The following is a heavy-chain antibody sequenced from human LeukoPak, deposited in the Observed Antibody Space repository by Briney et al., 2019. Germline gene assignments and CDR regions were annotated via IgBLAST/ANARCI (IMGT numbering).Heavy chain of an antibody. D-gene: IGHD2-2*01. CDR3: ARGYCSSTSCKPYYFDY. CDR1: GFTFSSYS. Sequence: PGGSLRLSCAASGFTFSSYSTNWVRQAPGKGLEWVSSISSSSSYIYYADSLKGRFTISRDNAKNSLYLQMNSLRAEDTAVYYCARGYCSSTSCKPYYFDYWGQGTLVTVSS. CDR2: ISSSSSYI. J-gene: IGHJ4*02. V-gene: IGHV3-21*01.